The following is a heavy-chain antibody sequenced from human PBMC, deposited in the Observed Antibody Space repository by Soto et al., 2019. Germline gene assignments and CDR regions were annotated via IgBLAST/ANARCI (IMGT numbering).Heavy chain of an antibody. J-gene: IGHJ5*02. CDR3: ATAPEPFSPAGYYVNWFDP. CDR2: TYIGGMT. D-gene: IGHD3-22*01. V-gene: IGHV4-39*01. CDR1: GASFTDGSLF. Sequence: SETLSLTCTVSGASFTDGSLFWGWIRQSPGKGVEWIASTYIGGMTYYNPSLRSRVTISVDASKSQFSLRLNSVTAADTAVYYCATAPEPFSPAGYYVNWFDPWGHGTLVTVSS.